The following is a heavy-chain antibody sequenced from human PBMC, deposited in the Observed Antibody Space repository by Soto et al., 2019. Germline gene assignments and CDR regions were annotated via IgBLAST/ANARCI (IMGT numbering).Heavy chain of an antibody. CDR1: GYTFTSYA. Sequence: ASVKVSCKASGYTFTSYAMHWVRQAPGQRLEWMGWINAGNGNTKYSQKFQGRVTITRDTSASTAYMELSSLRSEDTAVYYCARSQADRTTNDLRAFDIWGQGTMVTVSS. D-gene: IGHD1-1*01. CDR2: INAGNGNT. V-gene: IGHV1-3*01. J-gene: IGHJ3*02. CDR3: ARSQADRTTNDLRAFDI.